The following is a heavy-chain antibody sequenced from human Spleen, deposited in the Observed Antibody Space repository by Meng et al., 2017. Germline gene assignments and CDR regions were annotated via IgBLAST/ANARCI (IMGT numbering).Heavy chain of an antibody. CDR2: IYHGGDT. V-gene: IGHV4/OR15-8*02. CDR3: ASWIYSCGWQ. Sequence: GERQRSGPVLVKPSRTLSLTCVVSGGSISSMDWWSWVSQHQGKGLEWIGEIYHGGDTNYNPSLKSRVTIAIDRSKNQFSLKLSSVTAADTAVYYCASWIYSCGWQWGQGTLVTVSS. J-gene: IGHJ4*02. CDR1: GGSISSMDW. D-gene: IGHD6-19*01.